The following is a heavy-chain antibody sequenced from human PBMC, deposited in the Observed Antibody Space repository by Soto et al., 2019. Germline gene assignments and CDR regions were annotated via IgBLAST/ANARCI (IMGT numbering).Heavy chain of an antibody. V-gene: IGHV4-34*01. CDR2: INHSGST. CDR3: AGSSGGSVDY. Sequence: QVQLQQWGAGLLKPSETLSLTCAVYGGSFSGYYWSWIRQPPGKGLEWLGEINHSGSTNYNPSLKGRVTISVDTSKNQFSLKLSSVTAADTAVYYCAGSSGGSVDYWGQGTLVTVSS. D-gene: IGHD2-15*01. J-gene: IGHJ4*02. CDR1: GGSFSGYY.